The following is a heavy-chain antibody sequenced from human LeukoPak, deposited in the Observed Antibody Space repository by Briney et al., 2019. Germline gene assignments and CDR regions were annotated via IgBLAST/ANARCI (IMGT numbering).Heavy chain of an antibody. Sequence: TSETLSLTCTVAGGSITSYYWSWIRQPPGKGLEWIGYIYYSGSTNYNPSLKSRVTISVDTSKNQFPLKLSSVTAADTAVYYCARFDSYGYARFDPWGQGTLVTVSS. J-gene: IGHJ5*02. CDR2: IYYSGST. CDR3: ARFDSYGYARFDP. D-gene: IGHD5-18*01. V-gene: IGHV4-59*08. CDR1: GGSITSYY.